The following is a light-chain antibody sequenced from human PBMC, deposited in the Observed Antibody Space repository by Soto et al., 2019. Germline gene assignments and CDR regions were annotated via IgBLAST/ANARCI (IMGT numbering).Light chain of an antibody. Sequence: QSVLTQPASVSGSPGQSITISCTGGNSDVGAYNFVSWYQQHPGKAPKLIICDVSDRPSGISNRFSGSKSGNTASLTISGLQAEDEADYYCSSYRTGSTLVFGTGTKLTVL. CDR1: NSDVGAYNF. CDR3: SSYRTGSTLV. J-gene: IGLJ1*01. V-gene: IGLV2-14*03. CDR2: DVS.